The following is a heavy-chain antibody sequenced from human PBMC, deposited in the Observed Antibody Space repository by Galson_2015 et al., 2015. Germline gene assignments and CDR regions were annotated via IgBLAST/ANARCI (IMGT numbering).Heavy chain of an antibody. Sequence: SLRLSCAASGFTFSSYGMSWVRQAPGKGLEWVSAISGSGGSTYYADSVKGRFTISRDNSKNTLYLQMNSLRAEDTAVYYCAKVFPSAASVTPLVHYWDQTSLVTVSS. J-gene: IGHJ4*02. D-gene: IGHD6-13*01. CDR3: AKVFPSAASVTPLVHY. CDR2: ISGSGGST. V-gene: IGHV3-23*01. CDR1: GFTFSSYG.